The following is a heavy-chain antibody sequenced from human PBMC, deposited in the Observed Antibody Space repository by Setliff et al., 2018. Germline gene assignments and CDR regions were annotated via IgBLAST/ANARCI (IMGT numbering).Heavy chain of an antibody. CDR3: TTDLGRNVAYYYDSSGYGIDY. CDR2: ISYDGSNK. V-gene: IGHV3-30-3*01. CDR1: GFTFSTYW. J-gene: IGHJ4*02. Sequence: PGGSLRLSCAASGFTFSTYWMSWVRQPPGKGLEWVAVISYDGSNKYYADSVKGRFTISRDNSKNTLYLQMNSLKTEDTAVYYCTTDLGRNVAYYYDSSGYGIDYWGQGTLVTVSS. D-gene: IGHD3-22*01.